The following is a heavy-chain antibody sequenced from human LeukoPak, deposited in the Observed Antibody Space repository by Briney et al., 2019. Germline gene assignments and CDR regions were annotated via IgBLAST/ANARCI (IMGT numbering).Heavy chain of an antibody. CDR3: ARVRALTFDY. Sequence: SETLSLTCTVSGGSISSGDYYWTWLRQPPGKGLEWIGYIYYSGGTYYNPSLKSRVTISVDTSKNQFSLKLSSVTAADTALYYCARVRALTFDYWGQGTLVTVSS. V-gene: IGHV4-30-4*01. D-gene: IGHD3-10*01. CDR1: GGSISSGDYY. J-gene: IGHJ4*02. CDR2: IYYSGGT.